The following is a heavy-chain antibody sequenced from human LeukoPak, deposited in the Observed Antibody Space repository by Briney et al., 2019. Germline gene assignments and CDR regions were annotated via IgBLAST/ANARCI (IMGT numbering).Heavy chain of an antibody. CDR2: IFYSGST. CDR3: ARHSSIYDFDY. CDR1: GGSISSYY. V-gene: IGHV4-59*08. Sequence: SETLSLTCTVSGGSISSYYWSWIRQPPGKGLEWIGWIFYSGSTNYNPSLTSRVTISVDTSKNQFSLKLSSVTAADTAVYYCARHSSIYDFDYWGQGTLVTVSS. D-gene: IGHD5/OR15-5a*01. J-gene: IGHJ4*02.